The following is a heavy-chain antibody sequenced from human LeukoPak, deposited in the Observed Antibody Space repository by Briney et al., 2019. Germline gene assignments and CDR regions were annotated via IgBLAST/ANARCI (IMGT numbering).Heavy chain of an antibody. D-gene: IGHD3-10*01. CDR2: ISSGTSSTSNI. CDR1: GFTFSSYS. Sequence: PGGSLRLFCAASGFTFSSYSMNWVRQAPGKGLEWVSYISSGTSSTSNIYYADSVKGRFTISRDNAKNSLYLQMNSLRDEDTAVYYCARRSFMAFDYWGQGTLVTVSS. CDR3: ARRSFMAFDY. J-gene: IGHJ4*02. V-gene: IGHV3-48*02.